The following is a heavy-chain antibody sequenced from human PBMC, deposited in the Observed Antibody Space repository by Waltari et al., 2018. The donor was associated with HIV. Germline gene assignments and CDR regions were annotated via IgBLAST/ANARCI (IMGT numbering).Heavy chain of an antibody. V-gene: IGHV4-39*07. J-gene: IGHJ4*02. CDR1: GGPTRSRDYH. CDR3: ARQWLALYFDY. Sequence: QLQVQESGPGLVKPSDPLSLTCTLSGGPTRSRDYHWGWIRQPPGKGLGWIGFIFYSGNTYSNPSLKSRVTISVDTSKSQFSLNLSSVTAADTAVYYCARQWLALYFDYWGQGTLVTVSS. CDR2: IFYSGNT. D-gene: IGHD6-19*01.